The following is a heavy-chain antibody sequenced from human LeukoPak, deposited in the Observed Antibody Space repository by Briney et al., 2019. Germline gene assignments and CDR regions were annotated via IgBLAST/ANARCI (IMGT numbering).Heavy chain of an antibody. CDR2: INPSGGST. D-gene: IGHD6-13*01. CDR3: ARDTGYSSSWSGYFDL. V-gene: IGHV1-46*01. CDR1: GYTFTSYY. Sequence: ASVKVSCKASGYTFTSYYMHWVRQAPGQGLEWMGIINPSGGSTSYAQKFQGRVTMTRDTSISTAYMELSSLRSEDTAVYYCARDTGYSSSWSGYFDLWGRGTLVTVSS. J-gene: IGHJ2*01.